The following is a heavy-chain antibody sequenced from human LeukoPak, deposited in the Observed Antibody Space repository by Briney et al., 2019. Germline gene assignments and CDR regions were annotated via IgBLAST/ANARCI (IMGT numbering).Heavy chain of an antibody. Sequence: SETLSLTCTVSGGSISSGDYYWSWIRQPPGKGLEWIGYIHYSGSTHYNPSLKSRVTTSVDTSKNQFSLRLTSVTAADTAVYYCARAPDYGANDYWGQGTLVTVSS. CDR2: IHYSGST. D-gene: IGHD4-23*01. CDR3: ARAPDYGANDY. CDR1: GGSISSGDYY. V-gene: IGHV4-30-4*01. J-gene: IGHJ4*02.